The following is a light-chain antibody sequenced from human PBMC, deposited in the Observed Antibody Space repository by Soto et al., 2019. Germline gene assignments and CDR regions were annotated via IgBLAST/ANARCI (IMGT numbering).Light chain of an antibody. Sequence: QSVLTQPASVSGSPGQSITISCTGTSSDIGGYNYVSWYQQHPGKAPKLMIYDVSERPSGVPDRFSGSKSGNTASLTISGLQAEDEADYYCCSYAGTSTFGVFGGGTKLTVL. CDR3: CSYAGTSTFGV. CDR2: DVS. V-gene: IGLV2-23*02. J-gene: IGLJ3*02. CDR1: SSDIGGYNY.